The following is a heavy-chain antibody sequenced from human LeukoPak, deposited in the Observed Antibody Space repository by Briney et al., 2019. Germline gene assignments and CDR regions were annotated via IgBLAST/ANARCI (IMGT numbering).Heavy chain of an antibody. CDR2: ISGSGDGT. D-gene: IGHD4-23*01. V-gene: IGHV3-23*01. J-gene: IGHJ4*02. CDR1: GFPFRSYA. Sequence: PGGSLRLSCEASGFPFRSYAMNGVRQAPGKGLEWVSVISGSGDGTHYADSVRGRFTISRDNSKNTLYLQMNSLRVEDTAVYSCAKAPGFTVVTSFDWWGQGTLVTVSS. CDR3: AKAPGFTVVTSFDW.